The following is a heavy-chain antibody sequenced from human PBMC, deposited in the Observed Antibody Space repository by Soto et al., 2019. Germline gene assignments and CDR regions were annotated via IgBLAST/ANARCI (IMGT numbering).Heavy chain of an antibody. CDR1: GITFNPNA. Sequence: EVQLLESGGGLIHLGGSLRLACVASGITFNPNAMIWVRQAPGKGLEWVSAIDGDGGDTFFADFVKGRFTMSRDNSKNTVYLHMRSLTAEDTALYFCARGRLAVGSDGFDSWGPGTVVTVSS. D-gene: IGHD1-26*01. CDR2: IDGDGGDT. CDR3: ARGRLAVGSDGFDS. V-gene: IGHV3-23*01. J-gene: IGHJ5*01.